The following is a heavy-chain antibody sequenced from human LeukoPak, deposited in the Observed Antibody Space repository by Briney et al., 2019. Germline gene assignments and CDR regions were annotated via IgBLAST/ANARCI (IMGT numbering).Heavy chain of an antibody. CDR2: ISSSSSYI. CDR1: EFTFSSYS. V-gene: IGHV3-21*01. J-gene: IGHJ4*02. Sequence: GGSLRLSCAASEFTFSSYSMNWVRQAPGKGLEWVSSISSSSSYIYYADSVKGRFTISRDNSKNTLYLQMNSLRAEDTAVYYCARGESSYDYVWGSYRFGVDYWGQGTLVTVSS. D-gene: IGHD3-16*02. CDR3: ARGESSYDYVWGSYRFGVDY.